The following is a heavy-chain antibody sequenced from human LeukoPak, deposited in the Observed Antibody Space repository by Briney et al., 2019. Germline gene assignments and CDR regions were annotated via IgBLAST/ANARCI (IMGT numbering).Heavy chain of an antibody. D-gene: IGHD5-12*01. Sequence: ASVKVSCKASGYTFTGYYMHWARQAPGQGLEWMGWINPNSGGTNYAQKFQGWVTMTRDTSISTAYMELSRLRSDDTAVYYCGGTGRGYSGYDTNYYYFYGMDVWGQGTTVTVSS. CDR2: INPNSGGT. CDR1: GYTFTGYY. CDR3: GGTGRGYSGYDTNYYYFYGMDV. V-gene: IGHV1-2*04. J-gene: IGHJ6*02.